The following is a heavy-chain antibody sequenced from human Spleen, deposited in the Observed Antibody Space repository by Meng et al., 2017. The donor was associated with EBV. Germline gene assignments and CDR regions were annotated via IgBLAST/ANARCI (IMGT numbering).Heavy chain of an antibody. D-gene: IGHD6-13*01. Sequence: VQLVQSGAELKKPGASVNVSCKGSGYTFTTYDISWVRQAPGQGLEWMGGIIPIFGTANYAQKFQGRVTITADESTSTAYMELSSLRSEDTAVYYCARDGIAAAGTEGYYFDYWGQGTLVTVAS. CDR1: GYTFTTYD. V-gene: IGHV1-69*13. CDR2: IIPIFGTA. J-gene: IGHJ4*02. CDR3: ARDGIAAAGTEGYYFDY.